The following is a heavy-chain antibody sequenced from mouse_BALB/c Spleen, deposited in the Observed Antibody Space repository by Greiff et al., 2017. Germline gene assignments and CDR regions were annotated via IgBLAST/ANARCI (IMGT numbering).Heavy chain of an antibody. CDR1: GYSITSDYA. D-gene: IGHD1-1*01. J-gene: IGHJ1*01. CDR2: ISYSGST. CDR3: ARGTTVVPRYFDV. Sequence: VQLKQSGPGLVKPSQSLSLTCTVTGYSITSDYAWNWIRQFPGNKLEWMGYISYSGSTSYNPSLKSRISITRDTSKNQFFLQLNSVTTEDTATYYCARGTTVVPRYFDVWGAGTTVTVSS. V-gene: IGHV3-2*02.